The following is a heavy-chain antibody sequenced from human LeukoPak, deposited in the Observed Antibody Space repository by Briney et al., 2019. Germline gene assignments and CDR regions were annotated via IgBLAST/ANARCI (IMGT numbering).Heavy chain of an antibody. CDR2: ISAYNGNT. CDR3: ARVRHDYGDYSFDY. V-gene: IGHV1-18*01. CDR1: GYTFTSYG. J-gene: IGHJ4*02. Sequence: ASVKVSCKASGYTFTSYGISWVRQAPGQGLEWMGWISAYNGNTSYAQKLQGRVTMTTDTSTSTAYMELRSLRSDDTAVYYCARVRHDYGDYSFDYWGQGTLVTVSS. D-gene: IGHD4-17*01.